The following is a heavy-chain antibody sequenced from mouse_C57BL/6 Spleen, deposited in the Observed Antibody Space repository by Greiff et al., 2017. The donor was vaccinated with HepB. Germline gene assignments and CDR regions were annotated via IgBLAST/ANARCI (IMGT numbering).Heavy chain of an antibody. D-gene: IGHD2-1*01. V-gene: IGHV5-12*01. J-gene: IGHJ3*01. CDR2: ISNGGGST. CDR3: AREGNGNALFAY. CDR1: GFTFSDYY. Sequence: EVQLVESGGGLVQPGGSLKLSCAASGFTFSDYYMYWVRQTPEKRLEWVAYISNGGGSTYYPDTVKGRFTISRDNAKNTLYLQMSRLKSEDTAMYYCAREGNGNALFAYWGQGTLVTVSA.